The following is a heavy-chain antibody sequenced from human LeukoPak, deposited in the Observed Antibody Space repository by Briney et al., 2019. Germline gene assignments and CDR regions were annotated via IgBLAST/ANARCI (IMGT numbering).Heavy chain of an antibody. CDR1: GGSISSNY. Sequence: SEILSLTYTVSGGSISSNYWSWIRQPAGKGLEWIGRVHTSGESNYHPSLKTRVTMSADTSKNQFSLRLSSVTAADTAVYFCARENYFAGGGYGADFWGQGTLVTVSS. J-gene: IGHJ4*02. CDR2: VHTSGES. V-gene: IGHV4-4*07. D-gene: IGHD3-22*01. CDR3: ARENYFAGGGYGADF.